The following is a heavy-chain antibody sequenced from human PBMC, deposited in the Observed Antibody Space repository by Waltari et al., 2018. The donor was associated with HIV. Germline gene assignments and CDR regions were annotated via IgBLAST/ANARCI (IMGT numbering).Heavy chain of an antibody. CDR2: IYTSGNT. D-gene: IGHD3-16*01. Sequence: QVQLQESGPGLVKPSQTLSLTCTVSGGSISSGSYYWGWIRQAAGKGLEWIGRIYTSGNTNSRPSLKTRVTISMDTSKNQFSLRLSSVTAADTAVYYCARELSDYGATAWFDYWGRGTLVTVSS. CDR1: GGSISSGSYY. V-gene: IGHV4-61*02. CDR3: ARELSDYGATAWFDY. J-gene: IGHJ4*02.